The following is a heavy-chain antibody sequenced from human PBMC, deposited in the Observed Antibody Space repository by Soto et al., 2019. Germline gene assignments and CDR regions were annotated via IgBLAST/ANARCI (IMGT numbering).Heavy chain of an antibody. CDR2: INHSGST. V-gene: IGHV4-34*01. Sequence: SETLSLTCAVYGGSFSGYYWSWIRQPPGKGLEWIGEINHSGSTNYNPSLKSRVAISVDTSKNQFSLKLSSVTAADTAVYYCARRPPMTMVRGVPFWFDPWGQGTLVTVSS. CDR3: ARRPPMTMVRGVPFWFDP. CDR1: GGSFSGYY. J-gene: IGHJ5*02. D-gene: IGHD3-10*01.